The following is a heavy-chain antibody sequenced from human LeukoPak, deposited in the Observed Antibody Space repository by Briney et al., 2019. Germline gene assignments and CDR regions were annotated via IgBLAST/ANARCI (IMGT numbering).Heavy chain of an antibody. CDR3: AKSTGTTHYYGMDV. CDR1: GGSISSGGYS. V-gene: IGHV4-30-2*01. CDR2: IYHSGST. D-gene: IGHD1-7*01. J-gene: IGHJ6*02. Sequence: SSQTLSLTCAVSGGSISSGGYSWSWIRQPPGKGLEWIGYIYHSGSTYYNPSLKSRATISVDRSKNQFSLKLSSVTAADTAVYYCAKSTGTTHYYGMDVWGQGTTVTVSS.